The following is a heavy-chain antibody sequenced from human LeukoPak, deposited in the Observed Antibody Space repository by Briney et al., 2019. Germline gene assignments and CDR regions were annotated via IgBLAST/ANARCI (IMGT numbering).Heavy chain of an antibody. CDR1: GYTFTNYG. D-gene: IGHD3-22*01. V-gene: IGHV1-18*01. J-gene: IGHJ4*02. CDR2: ISAYNGNT. Sequence: ASVKVSCKASGYTFTNYGINWVRQAPGQGLEWMGWISAYNGNTNYAQKLQGRVTMTTDTSTSTAYMELRSLRSDDTAVYYCARDYYDSSGYRYDYWGQGTLVTVSS. CDR3: ARDYYDSSGYRYDY.